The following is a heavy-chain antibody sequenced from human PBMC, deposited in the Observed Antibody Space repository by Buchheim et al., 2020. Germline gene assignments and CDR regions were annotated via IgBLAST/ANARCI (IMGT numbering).Heavy chain of an antibody. CDR3: VTFDYGDYGYYDS. J-gene: IGHJ4*02. CDR2: IYYSGGS. D-gene: IGHD4-17*01. CDR1: GDSISDSY. V-gene: IGHV4-59*01. Sequence: QVQLQESGPGLVKPSETLSLTCSVSGDSISDSYWSWLRQSPKKGLEWIAYIYYSGGSNYNPSLKSRATISLARSKNQVSLRLASVTAADTAVYYCVTFDYGDYGYYDSWGQGTL.